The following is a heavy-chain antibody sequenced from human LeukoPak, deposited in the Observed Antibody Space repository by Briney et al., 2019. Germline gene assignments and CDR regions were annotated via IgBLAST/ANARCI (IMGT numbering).Heavy chain of an antibody. V-gene: IGHV3-30*01. CDR3: ARYNWNPPYYYYMDV. Sequence: GGSLRLSCAASGFTFCSYAMHWVRQAPGKGLEWVAVISYDGSNKYYADSVKGRFTISRDNSKNTLYLQMNSLRAEDTAVYYCARYNWNPPYYYYMDVWGKGTTVTVSS. D-gene: IGHD1-20*01. CDR1: GFTFCSYA. CDR2: ISYDGSNK. J-gene: IGHJ6*03.